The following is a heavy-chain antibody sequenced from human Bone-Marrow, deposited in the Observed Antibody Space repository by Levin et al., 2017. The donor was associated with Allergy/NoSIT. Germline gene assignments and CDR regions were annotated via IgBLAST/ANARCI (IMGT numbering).Heavy chain of an antibody. CDR3: ARDPYCGGDCLDQLTANFDY. Sequence: PGGSLRLSCAASGFTFSSYSMNWVRQAPGKGLEWVSYISSSSSTIYYADSVKGRFTISRDNAKNSLYLQMNSLRAEDTAVYYCARDPYCGGDCLDQLTANFDYWGQGTLVTVSS. D-gene: IGHD2-21*02. CDR2: ISSSSSTI. V-gene: IGHV3-48*01. J-gene: IGHJ4*02. CDR1: GFTFSSYS.